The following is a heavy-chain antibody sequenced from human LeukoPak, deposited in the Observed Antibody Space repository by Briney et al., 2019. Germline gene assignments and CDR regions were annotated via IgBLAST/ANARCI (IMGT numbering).Heavy chain of an antibody. Sequence: PSETLSLTCTVSGGSISSYYWSWIRQPPGKGLEWIGYIYYSGSTNYNPSLKSRVTISVDTSKNQFSLKLSSVTAADTAVYYCARRRSIVVVPAAMRYFDLWGRGTLVTVSS. J-gene: IGHJ2*01. CDR2: IYYSGST. CDR1: GGSISSYY. D-gene: IGHD2-2*01. V-gene: IGHV4-59*12. CDR3: ARRRSIVVVPAAMRYFDL.